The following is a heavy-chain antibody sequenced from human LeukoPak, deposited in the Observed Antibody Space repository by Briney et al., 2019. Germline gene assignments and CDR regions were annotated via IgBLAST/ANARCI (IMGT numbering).Heavy chain of an antibody. CDR3: ARVACCYVKDAFDI. V-gene: IGHV4-39*01. D-gene: IGHD2-15*01. CDR1: GGSISSSSYY. J-gene: IGHJ3*02. CDR2: IYYSGST. Sequence: PSETLSLTCTVSGGSISSSSYYWGWIRQPPGKGLEWIGSIYYSGSTYYNPSLKSRVTISVDTSKNQFSLKLSSVTAADTAVYYCARVACCYVKDAFDIWGQGTMVTVSS.